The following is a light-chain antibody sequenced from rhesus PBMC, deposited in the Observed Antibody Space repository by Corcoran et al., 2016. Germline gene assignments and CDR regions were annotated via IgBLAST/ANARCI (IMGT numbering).Light chain of an antibody. CDR1: SSDIGNYNY. V-gene: IGLV2-23*01. Sequence: QAALTQPPSVSGSPGQSVTISFTGTSSDIGNYNYVSWYQQHPGKAPKLMIYDVSERPSGVSDRFSGSKSGNTSSLTISGLQAEDEADYFCSSYTGFNNYIFGVGTRLTVL. CDR2: DVS. J-gene: IGLJ1*01. CDR3: SSYTGFNNYI.